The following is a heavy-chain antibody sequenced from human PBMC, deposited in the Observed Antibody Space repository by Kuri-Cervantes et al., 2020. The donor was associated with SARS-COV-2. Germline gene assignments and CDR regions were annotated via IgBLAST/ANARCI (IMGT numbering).Heavy chain of an antibody. J-gene: IGHJ6*02. CDR1: GFTFSSYG. V-gene: IGHV3-30*03. Sequence: GESLKISCAASGFTFSSYGMHWVRQAPGKGLEWVAVISYDGNNKYYADSVKGRFTISRDNSKNTLYLQMNSLRAGDTAVYYCARELYDSGWSQKRYYYYRMDVWGQGTTVTVSS. CDR2: ISYDGNNK. CDR3: ARELYDSGWSQKRYYYYRMDV. D-gene: IGHD6-19*01.